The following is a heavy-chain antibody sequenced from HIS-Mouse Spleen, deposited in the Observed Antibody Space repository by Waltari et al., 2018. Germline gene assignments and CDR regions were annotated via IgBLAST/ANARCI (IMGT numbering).Heavy chain of an antibody. CDR2: MNPNSGNT. CDR1: GYTFTSYD. J-gene: IGHJ6*02. D-gene: IGHD6-13*01. CDR3: ARVAAASYYYYGMDV. V-gene: IGHV1-8*01. Sequence: QVQLVQSGAEVKKPGASVKVSCKASGYTFTSYDINWVRQASGQGLEWMGWMNPNSGNTGYAQKFQGRVTMTRNTSISTAYMELSSLRSEDTAVYYCARVAAASYYYYGMDVWGQGTTVSVSS.